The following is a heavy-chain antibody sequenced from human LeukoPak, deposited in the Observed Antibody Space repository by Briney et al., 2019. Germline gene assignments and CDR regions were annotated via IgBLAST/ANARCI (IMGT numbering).Heavy chain of an antibody. J-gene: IGHJ4*02. V-gene: IGHV3-30*18. D-gene: IGHD1-26*01. CDR1: GFAFSSYG. CDR3: AKDSKTYSGSYGVDY. Sequence: GGSLRLSCAASGFAFSSYGMHWVRQAPGKGLEWVAVISYDGGNKYYADSVKGRFTISRDNSKNTLYLQMSSLRAEDTAVYYCAKDSKTYSGSYGVDYWGQGTLVTVSS. CDR2: ISYDGGNK.